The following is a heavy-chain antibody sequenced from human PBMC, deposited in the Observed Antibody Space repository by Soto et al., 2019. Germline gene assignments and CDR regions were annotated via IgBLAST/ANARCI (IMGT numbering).Heavy chain of an antibody. V-gene: IGHV3-30-3*01. J-gene: IGHJ4*02. CDR1: GFTFSSYA. CDR2: ISYDGSNK. CDR3: ARHKRDLRFLEWSYYFDY. D-gene: IGHD3-3*01. Sequence: QVQLVESGGGVVQPGRSLRLSCAASGFTFSSYAMHWVRQAPGKGLEWVAVISYDGSNKYYADSVKSRFSISRDNSKNTLYLQMNSLRAEDTAVYYCARHKRDLRFLEWSYYFDYWGQGTLVTVSS.